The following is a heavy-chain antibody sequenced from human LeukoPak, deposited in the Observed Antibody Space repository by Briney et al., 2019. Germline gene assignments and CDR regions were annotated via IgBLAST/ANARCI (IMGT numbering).Heavy chain of an antibody. CDR2: IYHSGST. J-gene: IGHJ3*02. CDR3: ARAKRWLQTDAFDI. CDR1: GGSISSGDYY. V-gene: IGHV4-30-2*01. Sequence: KSSETLSLTCTVSGGSISSGDYYWSWIRQPPGKGLEWIGYIYHSGSTYYNPSLKSRITISVDRSKNQFSLKLNSVTAADTAVYYCARAKRWLQTDAFDIWGQGTMVTVSS. D-gene: IGHD5-24*01.